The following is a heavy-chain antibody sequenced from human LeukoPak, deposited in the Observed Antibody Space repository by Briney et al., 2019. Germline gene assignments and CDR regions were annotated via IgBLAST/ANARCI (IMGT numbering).Heavy chain of an antibody. J-gene: IGHJ6*02. CDR3: ARGRGAGYDILTGFGYAMDV. CDR2: ISYDGSNK. D-gene: IGHD3-9*01. V-gene: IGHV3-30-3*01. Sequence: PGKSLRLSCAAPGFTFSSYAIHWVRQAPGKGLEWVAVISYDGSNKYYADSVKGRFTISRDNSKNTLYLQMNSLRAEDTAVYYCARGRGAGYDILTGFGYAMDVWGQGTTVTVSS. CDR1: GFTFSSYA.